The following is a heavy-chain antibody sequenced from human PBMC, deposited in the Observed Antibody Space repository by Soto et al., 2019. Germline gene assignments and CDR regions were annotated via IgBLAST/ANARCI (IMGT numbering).Heavy chain of an antibody. CDR1: GFTFSSHS. CDR3: AKKVLERRPAYFDY. V-gene: IGHV3-23*01. CDR2: ISGSGASTST. Sequence: GGSLRLSCTASGFTFSSHSMNWVRQVPGKGLEWVSSISGSGASTSTFYADSVKGRFTISRDNSKNTLYLQMNSLRAEDTAIYYCAKKVLERRPAYFDYWGQGTLVTVSS. J-gene: IGHJ4*02. D-gene: IGHD1-1*01.